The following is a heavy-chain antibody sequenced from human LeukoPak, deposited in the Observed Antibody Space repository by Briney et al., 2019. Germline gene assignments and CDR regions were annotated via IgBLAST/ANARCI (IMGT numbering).Heavy chain of an antibody. CDR3: ARGPMRSWFDP. CDR1: GDSISSYY. J-gene: IGHJ5*02. CDR2: IFTSGST. V-gene: IGHV4-4*07. Sequence: SETLSLTCTVSGDSISSYYWNWIRQPAGKGLEWIGRIFTSGSTNYSPSLKSRVTISLDTSKNQFSLKLTSITAADTAVYYCARGPMRSWFDPWGQGTLVTVSS.